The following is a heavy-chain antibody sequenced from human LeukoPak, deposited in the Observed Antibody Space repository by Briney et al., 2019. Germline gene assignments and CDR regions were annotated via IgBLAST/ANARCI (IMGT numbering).Heavy chain of an antibody. J-gene: IGHJ4*02. CDR1: GFTFSSYA. D-gene: IGHD5-18*01. Sequence: PGGSLRLSCAVSGFTFSSYAMSWVRQAPGKGLEWVSAISGSGGSTYYADSVKGRFTISRDNSKNTLYLQMNSLRAEDTAVYYCAKGPRLVSTAMVIGWGQGTLVTVSS. CDR2: ISGSGGST. V-gene: IGHV3-23*01. CDR3: AKGPRLVSTAMVIG.